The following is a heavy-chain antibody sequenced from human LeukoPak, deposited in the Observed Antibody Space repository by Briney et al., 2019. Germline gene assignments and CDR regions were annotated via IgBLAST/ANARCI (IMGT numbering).Heavy chain of an antibody. J-gene: IGHJ4*02. CDR3: AGTGLGYCSGGTCYHFDY. D-gene: IGHD2-15*01. CDR1: GGSISSSSDY. CDR2: IYYSGTT. Sequence: TSETLSLTCTVSGGSISSSSDYWGWIRQPPGKGLEWIGSIYYSGTTYYNPSLKSRVTISVDTSKNQFSLKLSFVTAADTAVYYCAGTGLGYCSGGTCYHFDYWGQGTLVTVSS. V-gene: IGHV4-39*01.